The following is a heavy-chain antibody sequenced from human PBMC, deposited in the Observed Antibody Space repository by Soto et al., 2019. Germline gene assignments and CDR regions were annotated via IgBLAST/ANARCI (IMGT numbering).Heavy chain of an antibody. Sequence: SGGSLRLSCAASGFTFSSYGMHWGRQAPGKGLEWVAVISYDGSNKYYADSVKGRFTISRDNSKDTLYLQMNSLRAEDTPVYYCAKDSSSWYYGMDVWGQGTTVTVSS. CDR3: AKDSSSWYYGMDV. V-gene: IGHV3-30*18. J-gene: IGHJ6*02. CDR1: GFTFSSYG. D-gene: IGHD6-13*01. CDR2: ISYDGSNK.